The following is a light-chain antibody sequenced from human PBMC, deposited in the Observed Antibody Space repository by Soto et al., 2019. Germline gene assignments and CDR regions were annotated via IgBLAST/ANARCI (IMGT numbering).Light chain of an antibody. CDR2: GAS. CDR3: QQYAPRT. Sequence: IVLTQSPGTLSLSPGERATLSCRASQSVSSSYLAWYQQKPGQAPRLLIYGASSRATGIPDRFSGSGSGTDFTLTISRLEPEDFAVYYCQQYAPRTFGQGTRLEI. J-gene: IGKJ5*01. CDR1: QSVSSSY. V-gene: IGKV3-20*01.